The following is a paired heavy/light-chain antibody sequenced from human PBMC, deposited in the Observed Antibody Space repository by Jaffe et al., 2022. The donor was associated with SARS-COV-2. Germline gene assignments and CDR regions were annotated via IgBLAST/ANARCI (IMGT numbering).Light chain of an antibody. CDR1: QTISSF. V-gene: IGKV1-12*01. Sequence: DIQMTQSPSSVSASVGDRVTITCRASQTISSFLAWYQQKPGEAPKLLIYSASNLQSGVPSRFSGSGSGTDFTLTINSLQPEDFAIYYCQQAKSFPLAFGQGTKVEIK. J-gene: IGKJ1*01. CDR2: SAS. CDR3: QQAKSFPLA.
Heavy chain of an antibody. CDR3: ARFGSSSGCFDP. J-gene: IGHJ5*02. CDR2: MHYTGDS. CDR1: GGSMGSSDYY. V-gene: IGHV4-39*02. D-gene: IGHD2-15*01. Sequence: QLQLQESGPGLVKPSETLSLTCTVSGGSMGSSDYYWGWIRQPPGKGLEWIGIMHYTGDSYYNPSLRSRVTISVDTTKKHFSLELSSVTATDTAVYYCARFGSSSGCFDPWGQGTLVSVSS.